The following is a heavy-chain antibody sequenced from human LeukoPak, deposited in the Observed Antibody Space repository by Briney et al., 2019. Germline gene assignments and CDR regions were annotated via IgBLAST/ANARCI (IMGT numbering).Heavy chain of an antibody. J-gene: IGHJ5*02. Sequence: KPSETLSLTCSVSGGSIGSYYWSWIRQPPGKGLEWIGHLSNSGSTNYNPSLKSRVTISVDTSKNQFSLKLNSVTAADTAVYYCARHPSVNWFDPWGQGTLVTVSS. CDR3: ARHPSVNWFDP. CDR2: LSNSGST. D-gene: IGHD3-10*01. CDR1: GGSIGSYY. V-gene: IGHV4-59*08.